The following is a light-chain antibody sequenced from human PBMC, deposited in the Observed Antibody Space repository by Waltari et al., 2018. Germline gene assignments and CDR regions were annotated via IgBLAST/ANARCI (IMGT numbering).Light chain of an antibody. J-gene: IGLJ1*01. CDR1: DSDVGAYNF. CDR2: EVS. V-gene: IGLV2-14*01. CDR3: STYTTSNAPGV. Sequence: QSALTQPASVPGSPGQSITISCTGTDSDVGAYNFVSWYRQHPGKAPHLIIYEVSERPPGISDRFAGSKSDTTASLTISGRQADDEAVYYCSTYTTSNAPGVFGTGTKVTVL.